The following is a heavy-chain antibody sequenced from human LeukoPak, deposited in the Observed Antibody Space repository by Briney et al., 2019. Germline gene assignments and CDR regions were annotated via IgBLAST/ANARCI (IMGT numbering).Heavy chain of an antibody. J-gene: IGHJ2*01. CDR2: ISSSGGPI. V-gene: IGHV3-48*03. CDR3: ARGEYCSGVTCYSYFDP. CDR1: GLTFSRSE. D-gene: IGHD2-15*01. Sequence: GGSLRLSCAASGLTFSRSEMNWVRQAPGKGLEWISYISSSGGPIYYADSVKGRFTVSRDNAKNSLYLQMNSLRAEDTAVYYCARGEYCSGVTCYSYFDPWGRGTLVTVSS.